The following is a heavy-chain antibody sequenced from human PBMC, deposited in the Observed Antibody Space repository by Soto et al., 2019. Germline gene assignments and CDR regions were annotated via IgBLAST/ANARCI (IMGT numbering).Heavy chain of an antibody. D-gene: IGHD3-16*01. V-gene: IGHV3-23*01. CDR1: GFTFSSYA. CDR2: ISGSGGST. Sequence: EVQLLESGGGLVQPGGSLRLSCAASGFTFSSYAMSWVRQAPGKGLEWVSAISGSGGSTYYADSVKGRFTISRDNSKNTLYLQMNSLRAEDTAVYYCATASQGGIRLWYFDLWGRVTLVTVSS. J-gene: IGHJ2*01. CDR3: ATASQGGIRLWYFDL.